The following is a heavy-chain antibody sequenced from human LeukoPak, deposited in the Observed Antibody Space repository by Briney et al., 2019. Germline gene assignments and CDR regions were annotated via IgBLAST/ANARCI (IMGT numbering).Heavy chain of an antibody. CDR1: GFTFTSSA. J-gene: IGHJ3*02. D-gene: IGHD3-16*01. CDR2: IVVGSGNT. Sequence: ASVKVSCKASGFTFTSSAMQWVRQARGQRLEWIGWIVVGSGNTNYAQKFQERVTITRDMSTSTAYMELSSLRSEDTAVYYCAAVNDTEYVSGAFDIWGQGTMDTVSS. V-gene: IGHV1-58*02. CDR3: AAVNDTEYVSGAFDI.